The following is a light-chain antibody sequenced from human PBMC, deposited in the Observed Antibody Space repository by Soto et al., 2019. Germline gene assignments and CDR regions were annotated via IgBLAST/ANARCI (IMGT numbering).Light chain of an antibody. CDR2: EVS. CDR1: SSDVGGYNY. CDR3: SSYAGSNNLV. J-gene: IGLJ2*01. V-gene: IGLV2-8*01. Sequence: QLVLTQPPSASGSPGQSVTISCTGTSSDVGGYNYVSWYRQHPGKAPKLMIYEVSKRPSGVPDRFSGSKSGNTASLTVSGLQAEDEADYYCSSYAGSNNLVFGGGTKLTVL.